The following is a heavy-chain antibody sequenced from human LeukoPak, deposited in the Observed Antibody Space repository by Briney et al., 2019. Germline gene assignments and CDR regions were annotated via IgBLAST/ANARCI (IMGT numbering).Heavy chain of an antibody. D-gene: IGHD6-19*01. CDR1: GFTFSSYA. Sequence: GGSLRLSCAASGFTFSSYAMSWVRQAPGKGLEWVSVVSGSGVSTYYADSVKGRFTLSRDSSKNTLYLQMNSLRAEDTALYYCAKPPTWSGSGWYYFDYWGQGTLVTVSS. CDR2: VSGSGVST. J-gene: IGHJ4*02. CDR3: AKPPTWSGSGWYYFDY. V-gene: IGHV3-23*01.